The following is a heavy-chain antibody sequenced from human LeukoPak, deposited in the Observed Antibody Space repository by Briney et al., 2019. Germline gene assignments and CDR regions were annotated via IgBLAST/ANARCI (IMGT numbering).Heavy chain of an antibody. CDR1: GGSISSHY. V-gene: IGHV4-59*11. Sequence: SETLSLTCTVSGGSISSHYWGWIRQPPGKGLEWIGYIYYSGSTKYNPSLKSRVTISLDTSKNQFSLKLNSVTAADTAVYYCARDAGVYSSSLFDYWGQGTLVTVSS. D-gene: IGHD6-13*01. CDR3: ARDAGVYSSSLFDY. CDR2: IYYSGST. J-gene: IGHJ4*02.